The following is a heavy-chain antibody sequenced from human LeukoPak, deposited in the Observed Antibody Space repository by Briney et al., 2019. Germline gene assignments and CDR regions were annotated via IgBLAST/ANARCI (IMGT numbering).Heavy chain of an antibody. CDR1: GMTVSNYG. CDR3: AKARVAAAGTGAFDV. CDR2: FSATDGSA. V-gene: IGHV3-23*01. Sequence: PGGSLRLSCAASGMTVSNYGMTWVRQAPGKGLEWVSAFSATDGSAQYADSVRGRFSISRDNSKNSLYLQMNSLGDEDTTVYFCAKARVAAAGTGAFDVWGQGTMVTVSS. J-gene: IGHJ3*01. D-gene: IGHD6-13*01.